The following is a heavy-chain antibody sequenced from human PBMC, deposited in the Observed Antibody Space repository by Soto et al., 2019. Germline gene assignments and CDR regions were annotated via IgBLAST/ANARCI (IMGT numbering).Heavy chain of an antibody. CDR2: INPGDSNT. J-gene: IGHJ4*02. D-gene: IGHD2-2*01. V-gene: IGHV5-51*01. CDR1: GYSFISYW. Sequence: RGESLKISCEVSGYSFISYWIGWVRQTPGKGLEWMGIINPGDSNTRYSPSFQGQITISADKSISTAYLQWNTLKASDTAMYYCARRHRFCSGTSCYVVDYWGQGTLVTVSS. CDR3: ARRHRFCSGTSCYVVDY.